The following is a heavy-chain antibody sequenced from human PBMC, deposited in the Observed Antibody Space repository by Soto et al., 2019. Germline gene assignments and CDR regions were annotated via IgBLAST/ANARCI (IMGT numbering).Heavy chain of an antibody. CDR1: GGSFSGHY. Sequence: QVQLQQWGAGLLKPGETMSLSCAVYGGSFSGHYWTWIRQSPGEGLEWIGEINHSGFTNYNTSLKSRLTMSVDTSKSQFAQKLSSVTAADTAVYYFARFPFYRSSWTNPRYFDSWGQGTLVTVSS. V-gene: IGHV4-34*01. J-gene: IGHJ4*02. CDR2: INHSGFT. CDR3: ARFPFYRSSWTNPRYFDS. D-gene: IGHD6-13*01.